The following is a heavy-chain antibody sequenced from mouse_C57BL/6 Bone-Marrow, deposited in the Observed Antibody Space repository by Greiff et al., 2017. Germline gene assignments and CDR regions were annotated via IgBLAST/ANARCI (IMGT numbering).Heavy chain of an antibody. CDR3: ARGLPPYAMDY. CDR2: INPGSGGT. CDR1: GYAFTNYL. J-gene: IGHJ4*01. Sequence: QVQLQQSGAELVRPGTSVKVSCKASGYAFTNYLIEWVKQRPGQGLEWIGVINPGSGGTNYNEKFKGKATLTADKSSSTAYMQLSSLTSEDSAVYFCARGLPPYAMDYWGQGTSVTVSS. D-gene: IGHD3-1*01. V-gene: IGHV1-54*01.